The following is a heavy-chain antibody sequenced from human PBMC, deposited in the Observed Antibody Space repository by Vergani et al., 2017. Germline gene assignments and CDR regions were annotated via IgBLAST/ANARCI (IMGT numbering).Heavy chain of an antibody. D-gene: IGHD3-3*01. CDR3: AKDNYDFWSGPHFDY. CDR1: GFTFSSYA. CDR2: ISGSGGST. V-gene: IGHV3-23*01. J-gene: IGHJ4*02. Sequence: EVQLLESGGGLVQPGGSLRLSCAASGFTFSSYAMSWVRQAPGKGLEWVSAISGSGGSTYYADSVKGRFTISRDKSKNTLYLQMNSLRAEDTAVYYCAKDNYDFWSGPHFDYWGQGTLVTVSS.